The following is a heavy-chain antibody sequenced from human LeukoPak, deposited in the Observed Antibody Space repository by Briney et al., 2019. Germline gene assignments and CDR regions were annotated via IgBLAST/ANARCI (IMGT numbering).Heavy chain of an antibody. CDR2: FYYSGST. Sequence: SETLSLTCTVSGSSISSGYYWSWIRQPPGKGLEWIGYFYYSGSTNYNPSLKSRVTISGDTSKNQFSLKLSSVTAADTAVYYCARQPYSGSFPPDYWGQGTLVTVTS. V-gene: IGHV4-59*08. D-gene: IGHD1-26*01. J-gene: IGHJ4*02. CDR1: GSSISSGYY. CDR3: ARQPYSGSFPPDY.